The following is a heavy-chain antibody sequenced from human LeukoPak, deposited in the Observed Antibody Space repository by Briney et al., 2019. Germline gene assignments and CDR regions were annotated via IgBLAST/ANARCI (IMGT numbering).Heavy chain of an antibody. D-gene: IGHD4-17*01. CDR1: GGSISSYY. CDR3: ARDSDYVGLDY. Sequence: KPSETLSLTCTVSGGSISSYYWSWIRQPPGKGLEWIGYIYYSGSTNYNPSLKSRVTISVDTSKNQFSLKLSSVTAADTAVYYCARDSDYVGLDYWGQGTLVTVSS. J-gene: IGHJ4*02. CDR2: IYYSGST. V-gene: IGHV4-59*01.